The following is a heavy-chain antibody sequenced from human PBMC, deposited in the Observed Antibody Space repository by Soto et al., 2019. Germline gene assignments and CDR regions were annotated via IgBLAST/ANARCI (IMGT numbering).Heavy chain of an antibody. J-gene: IGHJ6*02. CDR3: ARGEDAFFYYGLDV. Sequence: SETLSLTCGVSGSSFSAYYWTWIRQPPGKGLEWIGEINHSGSTSYNPSLKSRFTISLDTSKSQFSLKLSSVTAADSAVYYCARGEDAFFYYGLDVWGQGITVTVSS. CDR2: INHSGST. V-gene: IGHV4-34*01. CDR1: GSSFSAYY.